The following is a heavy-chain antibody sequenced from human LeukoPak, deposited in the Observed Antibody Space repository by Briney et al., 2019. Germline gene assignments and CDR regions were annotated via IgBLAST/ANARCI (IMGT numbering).Heavy chain of an antibody. Sequence: ESLSLSCAASGFTITNYAMSWVRQPPGKGLEWVWIISGRGDSTYSADSVKGRFTLSRDNSKNALYLQMNSLRAGDTARYNCAKTRKYFDWLYDAFDFGRRGTVVSVLS. D-gene: IGHD3-9*01. CDR3: AKTRKYFDWLYDAFDF. CDR2: ISGRGDST. J-gene: IGHJ3*01. V-gene: IGHV3-23*01. CDR1: GFTITNYA.